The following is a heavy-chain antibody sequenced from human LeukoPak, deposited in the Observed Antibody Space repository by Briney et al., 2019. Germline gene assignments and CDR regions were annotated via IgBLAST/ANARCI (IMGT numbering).Heavy chain of an antibody. Sequence: PGGSLRLSCAASGFTFSSYAMSWVRQAPGKGLGWVSAISGSGGSTYYADSVKGRFTISRDNSKNTLYLQMNSLRAEDTAVYYCAKALSGDYEHWFDPWGQGTLVTVSS. V-gene: IGHV3-23*01. CDR2: ISGSGGST. D-gene: IGHD4-17*01. CDR1: GFTFSSYA. J-gene: IGHJ5*02. CDR3: AKALSGDYEHWFDP.